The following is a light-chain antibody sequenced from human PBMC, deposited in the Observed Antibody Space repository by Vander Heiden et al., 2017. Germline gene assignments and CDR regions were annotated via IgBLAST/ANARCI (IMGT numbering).Light chain of an antibody. CDR3: QSADSSGPYPYLI. J-gene: IGLJ2*01. CDR1: ALPNHH. Sequence: SYELTQPPTVSVSAGQTARITCSADALPNHHAYWYQQKPGQAPILVIYKDSERPSGIPERFSGSSSGTTVTLTISGVQAEDEADYYCQSADSSGPYPYLIFGGGTKLTVL. V-gene: IGLV3-25*03. CDR2: KDS.